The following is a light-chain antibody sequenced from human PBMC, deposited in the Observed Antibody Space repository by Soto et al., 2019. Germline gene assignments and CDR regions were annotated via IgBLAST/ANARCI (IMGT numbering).Light chain of an antibody. V-gene: IGKV1-9*01. CDR1: QGISNY. Sequence: DIQLTQSPSFLSASIGDRLTITCRASQGISNYLAWYQQKPGKATKLLIFAASTLQSGVPSRFSGSGAGTEFTLAISSLQPEDFATYWCQQVNSSPFTFGPGTKVDIK. CDR3: QQVNSSPFT. CDR2: AAS. J-gene: IGKJ3*01.